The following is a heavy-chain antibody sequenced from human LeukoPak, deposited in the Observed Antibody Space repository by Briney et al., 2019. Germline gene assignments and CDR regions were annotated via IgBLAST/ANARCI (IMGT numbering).Heavy chain of an antibody. CDR3: AKEGHTYYYDSSGYYYADYYYYYGMDV. V-gene: IGHV3-48*04. D-gene: IGHD3-22*01. J-gene: IGHJ6*02. CDR2: ISSARSTT. Sequence: GGSLRLSCAASGFSFSSYSMNWVRQAPGKGLEWLSYISSARSTTSYGDSVKGRFTISRDNAKSSLYLQMNSLRAEDTAVYYCAKEGHTYYYDSSGYYYADYYYYYGMDVWGQGTTVTVSS. CDR1: GFSFSSYS.